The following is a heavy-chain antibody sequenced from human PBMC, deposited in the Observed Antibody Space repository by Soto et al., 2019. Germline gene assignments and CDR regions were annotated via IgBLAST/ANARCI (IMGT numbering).Heavy chain of an antibody. CDR2: IYYSGST. CDR3: GRPPGGRYYYYYGMDV. Sequence: QLQLQESGPGLVKPSETLSLTCTVSGGSISSSSYYWGWIRQPPGKGLEWIGSIYYSGSTYYNPSLQSRIPISVGTSKNQFSPKLGSVNARGTAGYFCGRPPGGRYYYYYGMDVWGQGTTVTVSS. D-gene: IGHD1-26*01. CDR1: GGSISSSSYY. V-gene: IGHV4-39*01. J-gene: IGHJ6*02.